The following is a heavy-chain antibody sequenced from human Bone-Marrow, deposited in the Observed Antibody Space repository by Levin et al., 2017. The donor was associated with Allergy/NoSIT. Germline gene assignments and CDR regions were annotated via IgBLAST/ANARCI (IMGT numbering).Heavy chain of an antibody. CDR1: GFTFGDYA. Sequence: SCTASGFTFGDYAMSWVRQAPGKGLEWVGFIRSKAYGGTTEYAASVKGRFTISRDDSKSIAYLQMNSLKTEDTAVYYCTRDRSSSPPVDWGQGTLVTVSS. CDR3: TRDRSSSPPVD. D-gene: IGHD6-6*01. J-gene: IGHJ4*02. CDR2: IRSKAYGGTT. V-gene: IGHV3-49*04.